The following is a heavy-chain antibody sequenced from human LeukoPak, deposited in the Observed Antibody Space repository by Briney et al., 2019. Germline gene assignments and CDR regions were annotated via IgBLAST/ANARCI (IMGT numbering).Heavy chain of an antibody. CDR3: ARDTSWFDP. V-gene: IGHV1-3*01. CDR2: INAGNGNT. Sequence: ASVKVSCKASGGTFSSYAISWVRQAPGQRLEWMGWINAGNGNTKYSQKFQGRVTITRDTSASTAYMELSSLRSEDTAVYYCARDTSWFDPWGQGTLVTVSS. CDR1: GGTFSSYA. J-gene: IGHJ5*02.